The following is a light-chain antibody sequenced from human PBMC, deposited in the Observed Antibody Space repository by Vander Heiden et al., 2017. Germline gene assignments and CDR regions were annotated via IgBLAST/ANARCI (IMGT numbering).Light chain of an antibody. J-gene: IGLJ3*02. Sequence: QSVLTQPPSASGPPGQTVTISCSGSSSNIGSNTVNWYQQLPGTAPKLLIYSYNRRPSGAPARFSGSKSVTSATLAISGLQAEDEADYYCPPWHASLNGWVFGGGTKLTVL. CDR3: PPWHASLNGWV. CDR1: SSNIGSNT. V-gene: IGLV1-44*01. CDR2: SYN.